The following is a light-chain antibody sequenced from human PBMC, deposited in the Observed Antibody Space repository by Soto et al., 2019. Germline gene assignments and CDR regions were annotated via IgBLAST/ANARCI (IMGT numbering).Light chain of an antibody. CDR2: KVS. J-gene: IGKJ1*01. CDR3: MQATQSSWT. CDR1: QSLVHNDGNTY. V-gene: IGKV2-24*01. Sequence: EIVMSQTKLSSPVTRGQAASISCRSSQSLVHNDGNTYLSWFQQRPGQPPRLLIYKVSDRFSGVPDRFSGSGAGTDFTLTISRVEAEDVGVYYCMQATQSSWTFGQGTKLDIK.